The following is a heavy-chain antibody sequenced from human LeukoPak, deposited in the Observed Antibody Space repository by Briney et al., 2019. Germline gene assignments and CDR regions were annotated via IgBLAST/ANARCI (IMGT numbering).Heavy chain of an antibody. D-gene: IGHD1-1*01. Sequence: PSETLSLTCTVSGGSISSSSYYWGWIRQPPGKGLEWIGSIYYSGSTYYNPSLKSRVTISVDTSKNQFSLKLSSVTAADTAVYYCARHLPQPYYYYYGMDVWGQGTTVTVSS. CDR3: ARHLPQPYYYYYGMDV. CDR2: IYYSGST. V-gene: IGHV4-39*01. J-gene: IGHJ6*02. CDR1: GGSISSSSYY.